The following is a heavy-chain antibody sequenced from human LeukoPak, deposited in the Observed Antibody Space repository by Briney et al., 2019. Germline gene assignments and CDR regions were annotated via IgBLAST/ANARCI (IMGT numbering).Heavy chain of an antibody. CDR2: IRYDGSNK. CDR3: ARMAITMIVVDAFDV. CDR1: GFTFSSYG. Sequence: PGGSLRLSCAASGFTFSSYGMHWVRQAPGKGLEWVAFIRYDGSNKYYADSVKGRFTISRDNAKNSLYLQMNSLRAEDTAVYYCARMAITMIVVDAFDVWGQGTMVTVSS. D-gene: IGHD3-22*01. V-gene: IGHV3-30*02. J-gene: IGHJ3*01.